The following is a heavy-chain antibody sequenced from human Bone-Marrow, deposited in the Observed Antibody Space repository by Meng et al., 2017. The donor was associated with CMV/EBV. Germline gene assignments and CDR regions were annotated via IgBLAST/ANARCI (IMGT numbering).Heavy chain of an antibody. J-gene: IGHJ4*02. V-gene: IGHV3-48*03. CDR3: AKSLAVVRGVIGVDY. D-gene: IGHD3-10*01. CDR2: ISNSGSST. Sequence: GGSLRLSCGTSGFTFSGYEMNWVRQAPGKGLEWVSYISNSGSSTYYADSVKGRFTISRDNSKNTLYLQMNSLRAEDTAVYYCAKSLAVVRGVIGVDYWGQGTLVTVSS. CDR1: GFTFSGYE.